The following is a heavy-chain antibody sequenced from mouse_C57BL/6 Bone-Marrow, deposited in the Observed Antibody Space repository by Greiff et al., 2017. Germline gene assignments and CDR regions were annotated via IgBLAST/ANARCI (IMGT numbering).Heavy chain of an antibody. CDR3: TTDYYGSSPWFAY. J-gene: IGHJ3*01. CDR2: IDPENGDT. V-gene: IGHV14-4*01. D-gene: IGHD1-1*01. CDR1: GFNIKDDY. Sequence: LQESGAELVRPGASVKLSCTASGFNIKDDYMHWVKQRPEQGLEWIGWIDPENGDTEYASKFQGKATITADTSSNTAYLQLSSLTSEDTAVYYCTTDYYGSSPWFAYWGQGTLVTVSA.